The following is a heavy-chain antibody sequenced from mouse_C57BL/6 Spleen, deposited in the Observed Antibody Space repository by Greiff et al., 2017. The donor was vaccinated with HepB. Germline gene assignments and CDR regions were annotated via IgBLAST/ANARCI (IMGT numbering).Heavy chain of an antibody. CDR1: GYTFTEYT. V-gene: IGHV1-62-2*01. CDR2: FYPGSGSI. J-gene: IGHJ4*01. CDR3: ARDEDLDYSNHYYAMDY. Sequence: VQLQQSGAELVKPGASVKLSCKASGYTFTEYTIHWVKQRSGQGLEWIGWFYPGSGSIKYNEKFKDKATLTADKSSSTVYMELSRLTSEDSAVYFCARDEDLDYSNHYYAMDYWGQGTSVTVSS. D-gene: IGHD2-5*01.